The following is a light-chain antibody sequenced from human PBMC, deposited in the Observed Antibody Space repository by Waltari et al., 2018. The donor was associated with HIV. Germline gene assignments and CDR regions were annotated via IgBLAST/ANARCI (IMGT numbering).Light chain of an antibody. J-gene: IGLJ2*01. CDR2: VNNDGSH. V-gene: IGLV4-69*01. CDR1: SGHSSYA. Sequence: QVVLTQSPSASASLGASVTLTCTLSSGHSSYAIACTPQQPEKGPQYLMKVNNDGSHFKGDGIPDRFSGSSSGAERYLTISSLQSEDEADYYCQTWGTGMIFGGGTKLTVL. CDR3: QTWGTGMI.